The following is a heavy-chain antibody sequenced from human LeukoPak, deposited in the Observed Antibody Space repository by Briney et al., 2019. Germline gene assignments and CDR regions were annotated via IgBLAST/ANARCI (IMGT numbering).Heavy chain of an antibody. CDR1: EFSVGSNY. V-gene: IGHV3-66*01. CDR3: AKSRDYEDFDY. CDR2: IYSGGST. Sequence: GGSLRLSCAASEFSVGSNYMTWVRQAPGKGLEWVSLIYSGGSTYYADSVKGRFTISRDNSKNTLYLQMNSLRAEDTAVYYCAKSRDYEDFDYWGQGTLVTVSS. D-gene: IGHD4-17*01. J-gene: IGHJ4*02.